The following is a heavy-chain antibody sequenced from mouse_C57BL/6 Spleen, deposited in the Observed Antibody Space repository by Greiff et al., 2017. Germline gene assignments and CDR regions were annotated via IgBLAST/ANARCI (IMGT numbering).Heavy chain of an antibody. D-gene: IGHD1-1*01. CDR3: TRLGITTVVATNWYFDV. CDR1: GYAFSSYW. J-gene: IGHJ1*03. V-gene: IGHV1-80*01. CDR2: LYPGDGDT. Sequence: VQLQQSGAELVKPGASVKISCKASGYAFSSYWLNWVKQRPGKGLEWIGQLYPGDGDTNYNGKFKGKATLTAEKTASTAYMQLSGLTSEDSAVYFCTRLGITTVVATNWYFDVWGTGTTVTVSS.